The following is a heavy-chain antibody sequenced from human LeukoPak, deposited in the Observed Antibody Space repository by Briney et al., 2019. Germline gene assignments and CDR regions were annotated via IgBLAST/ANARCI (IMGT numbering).Heavy chain of an antibody. V-gene: IGHV3-48*03. CDR2: ISSSGHIT. D-gene: IGHD1-14*01. J-gene: IGHJ4*02. CDR3: ARDADPQGNLDY. CDR1: GFTFGSYQ. Sequence: GGSLRLSCTVSGFTFGSYQMNWIRQAPGTGLEWLAYISSSGHITYYADSVKGRFAVSRENAKNSLYLQMDSLRADDTGIYYCARDADPQGNLDYWGQGTQVIVSS.